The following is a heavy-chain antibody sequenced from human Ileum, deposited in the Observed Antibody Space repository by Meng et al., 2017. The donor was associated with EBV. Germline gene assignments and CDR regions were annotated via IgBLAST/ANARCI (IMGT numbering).Heavy chain of an antibody. CDR3: ARDGGFSVGATKYDY. Sequence: QVPLVQVGAGVKMPGASIKLSCKASGYTLTGYAIHWVRQAPGQRLEWMGWINPGSGNTKYSQKFQGRVTITRDTSATTVYMDLSSLRSEDTAVFYCARDGGFSVGATKYDYWGQGALVTVSS. V-gene: IGHV1-3*01. CDR1: GYTLTGYA. J-gene: IGHJ4*02. D-gene: IGHD1-26*01. CDR2: INPGSGNT.